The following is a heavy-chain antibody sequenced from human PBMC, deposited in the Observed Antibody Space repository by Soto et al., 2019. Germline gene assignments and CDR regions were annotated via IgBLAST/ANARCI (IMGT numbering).Heavy chain of an antibody. CDR2: INAGNGNT. J-gene: IGHJ5*02. CDR1: GYTFTSYA. D-gene: IGHD2-2*01. Sequence: QVQLVQSGAEVKKPGASVKVSCKASGYTFTSYAMHWVRQAPGXXXXXMXWINAGNGNTKYSQKFQGRVTITRDTSASTGNMELGSLRSEETAVYYCARDRVGCSSTSCYARGVNWFDPWGQGTLVTVSS. CDR3: ARDRVGCSSTSCYARGVNWFDP. V-gene: IGHV1-3*01.